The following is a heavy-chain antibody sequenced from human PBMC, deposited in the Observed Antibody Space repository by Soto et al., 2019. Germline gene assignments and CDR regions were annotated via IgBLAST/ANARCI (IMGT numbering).Heavy chain of an antibody. Sequence: GGSLRLSCEASGFTFSSYGMHWVRQAPGKGREWVALIWYDGSKKDYADSVKGRFTISRDNSKNTVYLQMNSLRVEDTAVYYCARRVNYFDYWGQGTLVTVSS. J-gene: IGHJ4*02. CDR3: ARRVNYFDY. CDR1: GFTFSSYG. CDR2: IWYDGSKK. V-gene: IGHV3-33*01.